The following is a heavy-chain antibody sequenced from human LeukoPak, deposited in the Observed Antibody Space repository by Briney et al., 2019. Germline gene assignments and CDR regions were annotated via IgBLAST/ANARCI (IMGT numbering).Heavy chain of an antibody. CDR2: IYSDGIGT. CDR1: GFTLSSYL. CDR3: ATHRAYGFDY. J-gene: IGHJ4*02. D-gene: IGHD4-17*01. Sequence: GGSLRLSWAASGFTLSSYLMHWVRQAPGKGLVLVSRIYSDGIGTTYADSVKGRFTISRGNANNTLYLQMNSLKADDTAVYYCATHRAYGFDYWGQGTLVTVSS. V-gene: IGHV3-74*01.